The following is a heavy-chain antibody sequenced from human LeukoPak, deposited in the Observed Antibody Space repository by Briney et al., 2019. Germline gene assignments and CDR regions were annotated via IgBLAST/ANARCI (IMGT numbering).Heavy chain of an antibody. J-gene: IGHJ4*02. CDR3: AKEHANYDFWSGYPYYFDY. V-gene: IGHV3-23*01. Sequence: GGSLRLSCAASGFTFSSYAMSWVRQAPGKGLEWVSAISGSGGSTYYADSVKGRFTISRDNSKNTLYLQMNSLRAEDTAVYYCAKEHANYDFWSGYPYYFDYWGQGTLVTVSS. CDR1: GFTFSSYA. CDR2: ISGSGGST. D-gene: IGHD3-3*01.